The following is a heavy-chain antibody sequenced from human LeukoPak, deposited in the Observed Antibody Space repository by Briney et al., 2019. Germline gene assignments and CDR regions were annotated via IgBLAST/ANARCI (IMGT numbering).Heavy chain of an antibody. V-gene: IGHV3-23*01. CDR1: GFTFSSSG. D-gene: IGHD3-3*01. CDR3: ARAGYDSVYYFDY. J-gene: IGHJ4*02. CDR2: TSSSDAGT. Sequence: GGSLRLSCAASGFTFSSSGISWVRQAPGKGLEWVAATSSSDAGTYHADSVRGRFTISRDNSKYTLYLQMNSLRAEDTAVYYCARAGYDSVYYFDYWGQGTLVTVSS.